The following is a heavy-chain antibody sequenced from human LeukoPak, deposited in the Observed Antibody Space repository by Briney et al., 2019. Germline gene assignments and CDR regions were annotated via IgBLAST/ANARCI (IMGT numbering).Heavy chain of an antibody. CDR3: AKDKNELLVGCLDY. CDR1: GFTFDDYA. J-gene: IGHJ4*02. D-gene: IGHD1-26*01. Sequence: GGSLRLSFAASGFTFDDYAMHWVRQAPGKGLEGVSGISWNSGSIGYADSVKGRFTISRDNAKNSLYLQMNSLRAEDTALYYCAKDKNELLVGCLDYWGQGTLVTVSS. V-gene: IGHV3-9*01. CDR2: ISWNSGSI.